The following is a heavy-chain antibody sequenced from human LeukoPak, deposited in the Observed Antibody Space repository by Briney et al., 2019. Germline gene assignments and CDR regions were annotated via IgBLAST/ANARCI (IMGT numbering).Heavy chain of an antibody. CDR1: GYTFTSYG. V-gene: IGHV1-2*02. Sequence: ASVKVSCKASGYTFTSYGISWVRQAPGQGLEWMGWINPNSGGTNYAQKFQGRVTMTRDTSISTAYMELSRLRSDDTAVYYCARIGGAYEDYWGQGTLVTVSS. CDR3: ARIGGAYEDY. D-gene: IGHD2-21*01. J-gene: IGHJ4*02. CDR2: INPNSGGT.